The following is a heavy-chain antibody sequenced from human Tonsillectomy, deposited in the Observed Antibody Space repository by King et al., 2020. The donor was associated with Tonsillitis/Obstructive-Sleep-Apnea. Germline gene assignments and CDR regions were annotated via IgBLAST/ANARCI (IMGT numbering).Heavy chain of an antibody. CDR3: ARHQIHPPPPWDDFWSGYPDY. D-gene: IGHD3-3*01. Sequence: QLQESGPGLVKPSETLSLTCTVSGGSISSSSFYWGWIRQPPGKGLEWIGSIYYSGSTYYNPSLKSRVTISVDTSKNQFSLKLSSVTAADTAVYYCARHQIHPPPPWDDFWSGYPDYWGQGTLVTVSS. CDR2: IYYSGST. CDR1: GGSISSSSFY. V-gene: IGHV4-39*01. J-gene: IGHJ4*02.